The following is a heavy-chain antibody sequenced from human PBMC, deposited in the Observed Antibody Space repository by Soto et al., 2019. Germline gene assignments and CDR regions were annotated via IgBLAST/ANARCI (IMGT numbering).Heavy chain of an antibody. CDR2: IKQDGSEK. Sequence: GGSLRLSCAASGFTFSSYWMSWVRQAPGKGLEWVANIKQDGSEKYYVDSVKGRFTISRDNAKNSLYLQMNSLRAEDTAVYYCASVDGRSYYYYMDVWGKGTTVTVSS. V-gene: IGHV3-7*01. CDR1: GFTFSSYW. CDR3: ASVDGRSYYYYMDV. J-gene: IGHJ6*03. D-gene: IGHD4-17*01.